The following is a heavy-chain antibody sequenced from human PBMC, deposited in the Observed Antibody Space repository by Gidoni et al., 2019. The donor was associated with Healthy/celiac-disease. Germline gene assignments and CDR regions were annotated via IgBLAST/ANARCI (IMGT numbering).Heavy chain of an antibody. Sequence: QVQLVESGGGVVQPGRSLRLSCAASGFTFSSYGMHGVRQAPGKGLEWVAVIWYDGSNKYYADSVKGRFTISRDNSKNTLYLQMNSLRAEDTAVYYCAREGYDSSRDAFDIWGQGTMVTVSS. J-gene: IGHJ3*02. CDR2: IWYDGSNK. CDR3: AREGYDSSRDAFDI. V-gene: IGHV3-33*01. D-gene: IGHD3-22*01. CDR1: GFTFSSYG.